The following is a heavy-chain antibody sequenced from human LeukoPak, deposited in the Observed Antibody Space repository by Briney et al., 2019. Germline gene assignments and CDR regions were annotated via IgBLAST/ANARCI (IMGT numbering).Heavy chain of an antibody. CDR1: GGSFSGYY. CDR2: INHSGST. D-gene: IGHD5-12*01. V-gene: IGHV4-34*01. CDR3: ARFRRIVATIGYYCYYGMDV. J-gene: IGHJ6*04. Sequence: SETLSLTCAVYGGSFSGYYWSWIRQPPGKGLEWIGEINHSGSTNYNPSLKSRVTISVDTSKNQFSLKLSSVTAADTAVYYCARFRRIVATIGYYCYYGMDVWGKGTTVTVSP.